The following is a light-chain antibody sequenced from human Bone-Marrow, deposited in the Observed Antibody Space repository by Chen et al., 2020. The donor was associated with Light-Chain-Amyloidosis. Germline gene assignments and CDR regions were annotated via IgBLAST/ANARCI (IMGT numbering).Light chain of an antibody. V-gene: IGLV2-14*01. CDR3: SSYTITNTLV. J-gene: IGLJ1*01. Sequence: QSALTQPASVSGSPGPSITISCTGTSSDVGGDNHVSWYQQHPDKAPKLMIYEVTNRPSWVPDRFSGSKSDNTASLTISGLQTEAEADYFCSSYTITNTLVFGSGTRVTVL. CDR2: EVT. CDR1: SSDVGGDNH.